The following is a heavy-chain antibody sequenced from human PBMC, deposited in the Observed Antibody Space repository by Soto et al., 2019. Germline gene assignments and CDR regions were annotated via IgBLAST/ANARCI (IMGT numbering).Heavy chain of an antibody. CDR1: GFTISGHW. CDR3: ARSYSGPYGCCDP. Sequence: EVQLVESGGGLVQPGVSLRLSCAASGFTISGHWMHWVRQVPGKGLVCVSRIHSDGRSTSYADSVKGRFIISRDNAKNTLYLQRNSLRAEDTDVYYCARSYSGPYGCCDPWGKGTLVTVSS. J-gene: IGHJ5*02. CDR2: IHSDGRST. D-gene: IGHD1-26*01. V-gene: IGHV3-74*01.